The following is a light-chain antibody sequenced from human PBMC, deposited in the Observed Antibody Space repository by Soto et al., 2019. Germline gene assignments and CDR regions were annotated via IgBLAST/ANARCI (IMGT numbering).Light chain of an antibody. CDR1: IDDVGAYNY. CDR2: DVN. Sequence: QSALTQPASVSGSPGQSITISCTGTIDDVGAYNYVSWYQQRPGSAPQLILYDVNNRPSGASHRFSGSESVHTAYLTISGLQSDDEAIYHCSSYTSTYSLVFGTGTKVTVL. V-gene: IGLV2-14*03. CDR3: SSYTSTYSLV. J-gene: IGLJ1*01.